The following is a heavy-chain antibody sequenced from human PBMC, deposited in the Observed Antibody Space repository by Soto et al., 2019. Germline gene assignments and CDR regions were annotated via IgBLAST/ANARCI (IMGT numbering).Heavy chain of an antibody. Sequence: EVQLVESGGGLVQPGGSLRLSCAASGFTFSSYEMNWVRQAPGKGLEWVSYISSSGSTIYYADSVKGRFTISRDNAKNSLYLQMNGLRAEDTAVYYCAREGMVRGVIIFHYYYYGMDVWGQGTTVAVSS. CDR2: ISSSGSTI. J-gene: IGHJ6*02. CDR3: AREGMVRGVIIFHYYYYGMDV. CDR1: GFTFSSYE. V-gene: IGHV3-48*03. D-gene: IGHD3-10*01.